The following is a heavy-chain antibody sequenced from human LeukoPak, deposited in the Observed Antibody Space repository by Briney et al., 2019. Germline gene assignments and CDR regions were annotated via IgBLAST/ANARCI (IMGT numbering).Heavy chain of an antibody. CDR3: ARGYYESSGYLSPLRY. D-gene: IGHD3-22*01. CDR2: INPSGGST. Sequence: ASVKVSCKASGYTFTSYYMHWVRQAPGQGLEWMGIINPSGGSTSYAQKFQGRVTMTRDTSTSTVYMELSSLRSEDTAVYYCARGYYESSGYLSPLRYWGQGTLVTVSS. CDR1: GYTFTSYY. V-gene: IGHV1-46*01. J-gene: IGHJ4*02.